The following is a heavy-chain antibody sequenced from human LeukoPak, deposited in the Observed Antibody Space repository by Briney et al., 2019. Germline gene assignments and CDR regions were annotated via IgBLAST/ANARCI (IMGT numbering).Heavy chain of an antibody. D-gene: IGHD6-6*01. CDR1: GFTFSSYE. CDR3: ARVRIAARVFDY. Sequence: QPGGSLRLSCAASGFTFSSYEMNWVRQAPGKGLEWVSYISSSGSTIYYADSVKGRFTISRDNAKNSPYLQMNSLRAEDTAVYYCARVRIAARVFDYWGQGTLVTVSS. J-gene: IGHJ4*02. CDR2: ISSSGSTI. V-gene: IGHV3-48*03.